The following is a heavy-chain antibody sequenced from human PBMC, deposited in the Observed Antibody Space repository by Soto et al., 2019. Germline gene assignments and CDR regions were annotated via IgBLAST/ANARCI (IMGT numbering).Heavy chain of an antibody. J-gene: IGHJ4*02. CDR3: AHLPGKKLWPRAPVVY. CDR2: IYWDDDK. D-gene: IGHD3-10*01. V-gene: IGHV2-5*02. Sequence: SVPTLVHTTQTLTLTGTFSGCSLSNSGVGVGWIRQPPGKALEWLGIIYWDDDKRYRPSLKSRVTITRDTSKNQLVLTMTNMDPVDTATYYCAHLPGKKLWPRAPVVYWGKRTPVTVFS. CDR1: GCSLSNSGVG.